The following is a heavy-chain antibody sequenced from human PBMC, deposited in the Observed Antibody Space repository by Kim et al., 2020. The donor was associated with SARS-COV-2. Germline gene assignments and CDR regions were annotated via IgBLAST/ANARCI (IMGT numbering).Heavy chain of an antibody. CDR1: GFTFSSYS. Sequence: GGSLRLSCAASGFTFSSYSMNWVRQAPGKGLEWVSSISSSSSYIYYADSVKGRFTISRDNAKNSLYLQMNSLRAEDTAVYYCASFTYYYGSGSPFDYWGQGTLVTVSS. V-gene: IGHV3-21*01. J-gene: IGHJ4*02. CDR2: ISSSSSYI. CDR3: ASFTYYYGSGSPFDY. D-gene: IGHD3-10*01.